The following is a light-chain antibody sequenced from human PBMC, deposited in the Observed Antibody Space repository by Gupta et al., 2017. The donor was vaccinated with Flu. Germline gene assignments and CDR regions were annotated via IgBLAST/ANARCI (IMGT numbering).Light chain of an antibody. CDR1: QSISSY. CDR2: AAS. V-gene: IGKV1-39*01. CDR3: KQSDSTPVYT. Sequence: DIQMTQSPSSLSASVGDRVTITCRASQSISSYLNWYQQKPGKAPKLLSYAASSLQSVVPSRFSGSGSGTDCTRTISSLQPEDFATYDCKQSDSTPVYTFGEGTKMEIK. J-gene: IGKJ2*01.